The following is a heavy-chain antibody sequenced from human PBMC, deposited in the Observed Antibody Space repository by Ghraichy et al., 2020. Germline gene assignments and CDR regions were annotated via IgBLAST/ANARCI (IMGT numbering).Heavy chain of an antibody. Sequence: SETLSLTCTVSGGSISSYYWSWIRQPPGKGLEWIGYILYSGSTDYNPSLKSRVTISVDTSKNQFSLKLSSVTAADTAVYYCARGIGSGRFDPWGQGTLVTVSS. CDR3: ARGIGSGRFDP. D-gene: IGHD3-10*01. V-gene: IGHV4-59*01. CDR1: GGSISSYY. J-gene: IGHJ5*02. CDR2: ILYSGST.